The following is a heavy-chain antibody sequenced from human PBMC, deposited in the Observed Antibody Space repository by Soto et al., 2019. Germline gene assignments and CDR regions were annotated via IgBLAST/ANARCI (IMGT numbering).Heavy chain of an antibody. Sequence: QVQLVQSGAEVKKPGSSAKVSCKASGGTFSSYAISWVRQAPGQGLEWMGGIIPIFGTANYAQKFQGRVTITADKSTSTAYMELSSLRSEDTAVYYCARDRFRRKQAYYYYYGMDVWGQGTTVTVSS. J-gene: IGHJ6*02. D-gene: IGHD3-10*01. V-gene: IGHV1-69*06. CDR3: ARDRFRRKQAYYYYYGMDV. CDR1: GGTFSSYA. CDR2: IIPIFGTA.